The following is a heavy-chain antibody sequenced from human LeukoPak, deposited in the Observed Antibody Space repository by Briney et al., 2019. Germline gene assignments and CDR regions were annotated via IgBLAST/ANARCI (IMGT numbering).Heavy chain of an antibody. CDR1: GFTFSDHY. CDR3: ARRSGSYFYFDY. V-gene: IGHV3-72*01. CDR2: TRNKANSYTT. Sequence: GGSLRLSCAASGFTFSDHYMDWVRQAPGKGLEWVGRTRNKANSYTTEYAASVKGRFTISRDDSKNSLYLQMNSLKTEDTAVYYCARRSGSYFYFDYWGQGTLATVSS. D-gene: IGHD1-26*01. J-gene: IGHJ4*02.